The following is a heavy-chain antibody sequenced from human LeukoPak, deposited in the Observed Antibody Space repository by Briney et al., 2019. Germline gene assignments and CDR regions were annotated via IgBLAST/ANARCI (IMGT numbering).Heavy chain of an antibody. Sequence: PSETLSLTCAVYGGSFSGHYWSWIRQPPGKGLEWIGEINHSGSTNYNPSLKSRVTISVDTSKNQFSLKLSSVTAADTAVYYCASIRGERTAMVTVYFDYWGQGTLVTVSS. CDR3: ASIRGERTAMVTVYFDY. V-gene: IGHV4-34*01. CDR2: INHSGST. CDR1: GGSFSGHY. J-gene: IGHJ4*02. D-gene: IGHD5-18*01.